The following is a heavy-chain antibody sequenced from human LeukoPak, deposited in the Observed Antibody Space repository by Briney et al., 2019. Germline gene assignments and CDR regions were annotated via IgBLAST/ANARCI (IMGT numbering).Heavy chain of an antibody. CDR2: IYSGGST. Sequence: PGGSLRLSCAASGFTVSSNYMSWVRQAPGKGLEWVSVIYSGGSTYYADSVKGRFTISRDNSKNTLYLQMNSLRAEDTAVYYCATVHGSGYYYYGMDVWGQGTTVTVSS. CDR3: ATVHGSGYYYYGMDV. CDR1: GFTVSSNY. D-gene: IGHD3-10*01. J-gene: IGHJ6*02. V-gene: IGHV3-66*01.